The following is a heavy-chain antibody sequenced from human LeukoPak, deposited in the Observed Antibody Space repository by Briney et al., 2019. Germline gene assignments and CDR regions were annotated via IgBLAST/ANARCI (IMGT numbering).Heavy chain of an antibody. Sequence: PGGSLRLSCAASGFTFSSYSMNWVRQAPGKGLEWVSSISSSSSYIYYADSVKGRFTISRDNAKNSLYLQMNSLRAEDTAVYYCARVDCSSTSCYYGDYVHFDYWGQGTLVTASS. CDR2: ISSSSSYI. CDR1: GFTFSSYS. J-gene: IGHJ4*02. V-gene: IGHV3-21*01. CDR3: ARVDCSSTSCYYGDYVHFDY. D-gene: IGHD2-2*01.